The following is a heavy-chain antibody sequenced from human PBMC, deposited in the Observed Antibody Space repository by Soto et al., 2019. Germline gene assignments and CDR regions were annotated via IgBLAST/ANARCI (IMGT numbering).Heavy chain of an antibody. Sequence: QVLLVQSGAEGKRPGSSAKVSCKPSGGTFNTLSINWVRQAPGQGLEWVGAIIPLFDSTNYAQKFQDRVTITADESMDTAYLELNNLRSDDTAVYYCTTRDQGRFGHWGQGTPLTVSS. CDR1: GGTFNTLS. CDR2: IIPLFDST. CDR3: TTRDQGRFGH. V-gene: IGHV1-69*01. J-gene: IGHJ4*02.